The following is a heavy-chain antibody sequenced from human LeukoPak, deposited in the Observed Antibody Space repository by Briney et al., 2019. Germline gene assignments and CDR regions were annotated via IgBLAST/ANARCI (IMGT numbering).Heavy chain of an antibody. Sequence: ASVKVSCKASGYTFTGYYMHWVRQAPGQGLEWMGWINPNSGGTNYTQKFQGRATMTRDTSITTAYMELNRLTSDDTAVYYCATARVPNCRGGSCYESLDYWGQGTLVTVSS. CDR3: ATARVPNCRGGSCYESLDY. V-gene: IGHV1-2*02. CDR1: GYTFTGYY. J-gene: IGHJ4*02. D-gene: IGHD2-15*01. CDR2: INPNSGGT.